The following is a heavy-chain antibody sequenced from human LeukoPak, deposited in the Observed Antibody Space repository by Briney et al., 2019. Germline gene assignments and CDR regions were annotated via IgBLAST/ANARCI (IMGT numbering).Heavy chain of an antibody. CDR3: ARQELYYYYMDV. Sequence: PSETLSLTCTVSGGSISSYSWSWIRQPAGKGLECIGHISPSGSTNYNPSLKSRVTMSVDTSKNQFSLKLSSVTAADTAAYYCARQELYYYYMDVWGKGTTVTVSS. J-gene: IGHJ6*03. V-gene: IGHV4-4*07. CDR1: GGSISSYS. CDR2: ISPSGST. D-gene: IGHD1-7*01.